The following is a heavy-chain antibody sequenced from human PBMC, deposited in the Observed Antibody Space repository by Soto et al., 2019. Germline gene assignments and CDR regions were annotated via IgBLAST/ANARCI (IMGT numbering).Heavy chain of an antibody. CDR3: AKDGAAGSVMAL. D-gene: IGHD6-13*01. CDR1: GFPFSITG. J-gene: IGHJ6*02. Sequence: EVHLVESGGGLVKPGGSLRLSCEASGFPFSITGMNWVRQAPGKGLEWVSSINSGSSYIDYADSVKGRLTISRDNAKNSLSLQMNNLRVEDTGLYYCAKDGAAGSVMALWGQGTTVTVSS. CDR2: INSGSSYI. V-gene: IGHV3-21*01.